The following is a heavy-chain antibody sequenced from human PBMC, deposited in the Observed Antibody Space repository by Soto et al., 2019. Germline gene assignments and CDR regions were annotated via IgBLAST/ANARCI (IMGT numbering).Heavy chain of an antibody. CDR1: GFTFSDYS. CDR3: ARVRKGITVTS. Sequence: EVQLVESGGGLVHPGGSLRLSCAASGFTFSDYSMNWVRQAPGKGLEWVSSITSDGGVTYYADSVKGRFSVSRDNDKKSLFLQMKILRDEDTAVYDCARVRKGITVTSWGQGTLVTVSS. V-gene: IGHV3-48*02. J-gene: IGHJ4*02. CDR2: ITSDGGVT. D-gene: IGHD4-17*01.